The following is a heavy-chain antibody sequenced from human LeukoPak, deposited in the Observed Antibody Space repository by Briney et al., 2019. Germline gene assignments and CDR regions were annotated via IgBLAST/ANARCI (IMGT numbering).Heavy chain of an antibody. D-gene: IGHD2-21*01. CDR1: GFNFSSYA. V-gene: IGHV3-21*01. Sequence: GGSLRLSCAASGFNFSSYAMSWVRQAPGKGLEWVSSISSSSSYIYYADSVKGRFTISRDNAKNSLYLQMNSLRAEDTAVYYCAREGEDPDAFDIWGQGTMVTVSS. J-gene: IGHJ3*02. CDR2: ISSSSSYI. CDR3: AREGEDPDAFDI.